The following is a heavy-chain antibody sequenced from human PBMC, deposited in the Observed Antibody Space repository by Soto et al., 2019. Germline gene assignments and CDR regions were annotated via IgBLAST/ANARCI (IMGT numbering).Heavy chain of an antibody. V-gene: IGHV3-30*18. Sequence: GGSLRLSCAASGFTFSSYGMHWVRQAPGKGLEWVAVISYDGSNKYYADSVKGRFTISRDNSKNTLYLQMNSLRAEDTAVYYCAKDKESFDYYYGMDVWGQGTTVTVSS. CDR3: AKDKESFDYYYGMDV. D-gene: IGHD3-10*01. CDR2: ISYDGSNK. J-gene: IGHJ6*02. CDR1: GFTFSSYG.